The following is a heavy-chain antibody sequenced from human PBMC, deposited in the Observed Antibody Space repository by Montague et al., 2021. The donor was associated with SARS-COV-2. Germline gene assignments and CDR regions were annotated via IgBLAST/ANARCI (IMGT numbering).Heavy chain of an antibody. CDR2: IDWDDDK. J-gene: IGHJ3*02. D-gene: IGHD3-9*01. CDR1: GFSLSTSGMC. V-gene: IGHV2-70*11. Sequence: PELVKPTQTLTLTCTFSGFSLSTSGMCVSWIRQPPGKALEWLARIDWDDDKYYSTSLKTRLTISKDTSKNQVVLTMTNMGPVDTATYYCARGYYDILTGYLDAFDIWGQGTMVTVSS. CDR3: ARGYYDILTGYLDAFDI.